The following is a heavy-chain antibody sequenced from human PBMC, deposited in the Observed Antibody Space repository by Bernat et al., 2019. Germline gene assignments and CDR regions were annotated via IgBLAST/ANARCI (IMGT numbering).Heavy chain of an antibody. CDR1: GFTFSTYT. CDR2: ISSSSSTI. V-gene: IGHV3-48*01. CDR3: ARESYFDY. Sequence: EVQLLESGGGLVQPGGSLRLSCAASGFTFSTYTMTWVRQAPGKGLEWVSYISSSSSTIYYADSVKGRFTISRDNAKNSLYLQMNSLRAEDTAVYYCARESYFDYWGQGTLVTVSS. J-gene: IGHJ4*02.